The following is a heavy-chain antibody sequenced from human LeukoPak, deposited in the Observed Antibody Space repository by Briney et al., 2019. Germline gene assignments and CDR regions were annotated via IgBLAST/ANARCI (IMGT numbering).Heavy chain of an antibody. D-gene: IGHD4-17*01. CDR1: GYTFTSYY. V-gene: IGHV1-46*01. CDR2: INPSGGST. CDR3: ARDWWNGYGDPYYFDY. Sequence: ASVKVSCKASGYTFTSYYMHWVRQAPGQGLEWMGIINPSGGSTSYAQKFQGRVTMTRDTSTSTVYMELSSLRSENTAGYYCARDWWNGYGDPYYFDYWGQGTLVTVSS. J-gene: IGHJ4*02.